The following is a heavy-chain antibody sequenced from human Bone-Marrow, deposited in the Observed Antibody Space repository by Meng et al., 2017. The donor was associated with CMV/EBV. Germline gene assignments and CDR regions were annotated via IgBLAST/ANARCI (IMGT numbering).Heavy chain of an antibody. V-gene: IGHV1-8*01. J-gene: IGHJ4*02. CDR3: ARDPNSYGLHPFDY. CDR2: MNTNGGHT. Sequence: ASVKVSCKTSGYTFTNYDINWVRQATGQGLEWMGWMNTNGGHTGYAQRFQGRVTITADKSTSTAYMELSSLRSEDTAVYYCARDPNSYGLHPFDYWGQGTLVTVSS. CDR1: GYTFTNYD. D-gene: IGHD5-18*01.